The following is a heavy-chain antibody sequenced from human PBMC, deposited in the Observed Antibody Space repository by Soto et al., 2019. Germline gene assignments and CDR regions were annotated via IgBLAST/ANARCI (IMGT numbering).Heavy chain of an antibody. D-gene: IGHD1-1*01. CDR3: AKDRKGYNGAYFDS. CDR2: ISGSGVTA. J-gene: IGHJ4*01. V-gene: IGHV3-23*01. CDR1: GFSFSGYA. Sequence: EVQLLESGGGLEQPGGSLRLSCAASGFSFSGYAMNWVRQAPGKGLEWVSSISGSGVTANYADSVKGRFTISRDNSNNIVYLQINSLRADDTAVYYCAKDRKGYNGAYFDSWGHGTLVTVSS.